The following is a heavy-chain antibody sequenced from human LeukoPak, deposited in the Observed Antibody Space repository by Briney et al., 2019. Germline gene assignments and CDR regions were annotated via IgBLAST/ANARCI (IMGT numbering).Heavy chain of an antibody. CDR1: GSILSSYS. D-gene: IGHD1-26*01. Sequence: GGSLRLSCAASGSILSSYSMNWVRQAPGKGLEWVSSISSSSNYIYYADSMKGRFTISRDNAKNSLYLQMNSLRAEDTAVYYCARDGGSGSNYPFDHWGQGTLVTVSS. V-gene: IGHV3-21*01. CDR3: ARDGGSGSNYPFDH. CDR2: ISSSSNYI. J-gene: IGHJ4*02.